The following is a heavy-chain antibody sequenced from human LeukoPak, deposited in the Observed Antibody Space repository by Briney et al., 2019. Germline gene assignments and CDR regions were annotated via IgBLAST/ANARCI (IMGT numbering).Heavy chain of an antibody. Sequence: PGGSLRLSCAASGSTFSSHWMHWVRQAPGKGLVWVSRINSDGSTTGYADSVKGRFTISRDNAKNTLYLQMNSLRAEDTAVYYCAREGNPLNYDSSGYAAWGQGTLVTVSP. CDR2: INSDGSTT. CDR1: GSTFSSHW. J-gene: IGHJ5*02. CDR3: AREGNPLNYDSSGYAA. V-gene: IGHV3-74*01. D-gene: IGHD3-22*01.